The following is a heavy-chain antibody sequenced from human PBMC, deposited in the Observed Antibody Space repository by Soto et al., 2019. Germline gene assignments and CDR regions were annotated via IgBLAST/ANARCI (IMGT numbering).Heavy chain of an antibody. J-gene: IGHJ4*02. V-gene: IGHV4-31*03. CDR3: ARSPEATVTAFDY. CDR2: IYYSGST. Sequence: QVQLQESGPGLVKPSQTLSLTCTVPGGSISSGGNNWSWIRQHPGKGLEWIGYIYYSGSTYYNPSLKSRVTISVDTSKNQFSLKLSSVTAADTAVYYCARSPEATVTAFDYWGQGTLVTVSS. D-gene: IGHD4-17*01. CDR1: GGSISSGGNN.